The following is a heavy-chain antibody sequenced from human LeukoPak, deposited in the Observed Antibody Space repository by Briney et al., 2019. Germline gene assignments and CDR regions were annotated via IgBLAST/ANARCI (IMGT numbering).Heavy chain of an antibody. CDR1: GGSFSGYY. CDR3: ARLIAADNYFDY. V-gene: IGHV4-34*01. J-gene: IGHJ4*02. CDR2: INHSGST. D-gene: IGHD6-13*01. Sequence: PSETLSLTCAVYGGSFSGYYWSWIRQPPGKGLEWIGEINHSGSTNYNPSLKSRVTISVDTSKNQFSLKLSSVTAADTAVYYCARLIAADNYFDYWGQGTLVTVSS.